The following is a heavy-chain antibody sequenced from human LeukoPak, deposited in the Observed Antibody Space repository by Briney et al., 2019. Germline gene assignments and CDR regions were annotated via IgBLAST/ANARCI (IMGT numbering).Heavy chain of an antibody. CDR2: IYTSGST. J-gene: IGHJ6*02. CDR3: ARDRGSGYYYYYGMDV. D-gene: IGHD2-15*01. Sequence: PSETLSLTCTASGGSISSYYWSWIRQPAGKGLEWIGRIYTSGSTNYNPSLKSRVTMSVDTSKNQFSLKLSSVTAADTAVYYCARDRGSGYYYYYGMDVWGQGTTVTVSS. CDR1: GGSISSYY. V-gene: IGHV4-4*07.